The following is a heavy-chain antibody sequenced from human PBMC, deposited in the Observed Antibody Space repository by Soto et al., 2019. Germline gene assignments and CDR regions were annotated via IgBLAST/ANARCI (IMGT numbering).Heavy chain of an antibody. CDR1: GFTFSSYA. J-gene: IGHJ4*02. V-gene: IGHV3-30-3*01. CDR2: ISYDGSNK. CDR3: ARDFGSSSAGGDY. D-gene: IGHD6-6*01. Sequence: PGGSLRLSCAASGFTFSSYAIHWVRQAPGKGLEWVAVISYDGSNKYYADSVKGRFTISRDNSKNTLYLQMNSLRAEDTAVYYCARDFGSSSAGGDYWGQGTLVTVSS.